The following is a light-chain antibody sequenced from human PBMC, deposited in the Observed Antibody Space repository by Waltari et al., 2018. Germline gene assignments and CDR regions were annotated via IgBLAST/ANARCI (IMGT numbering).Light chain of an antibody. CDR1: QSVSSY. V-gene: IGKV3-11*01. CDR3: QQRSNWPTIT. J-gene: IGKJ5*01. Sequence: EIVLTQSPATLSLSPVERATLSCRASQSVSSYLAWYQQKPGQAPRLPIYDASNRATGIPARFSGSGSGTDFTLTISSLEPEDFAVYYCQQRSNWPTITFGQGTRLEIK. CDR2: DAS.